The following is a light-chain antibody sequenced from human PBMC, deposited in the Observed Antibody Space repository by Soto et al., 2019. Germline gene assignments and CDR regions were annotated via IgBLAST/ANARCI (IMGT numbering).Light chain of an antibody. CDR2: SNN. Sequence: QSVLTQPPSASGTPGQRVTISCSGSSSNFGSNTVNWYQQLPGTAPKLLIYSNNQRPSGVPDRFSGSKSGTSASLAISGLQSEDEADYYCAAWDDSLNGLYVCGTGTKVTVL. V-gene: IGLV1-44*01. CDR3: AAWDDSLNGLYV. J-gene: IGLJ1*01. CDR1: SSNFGSNT.